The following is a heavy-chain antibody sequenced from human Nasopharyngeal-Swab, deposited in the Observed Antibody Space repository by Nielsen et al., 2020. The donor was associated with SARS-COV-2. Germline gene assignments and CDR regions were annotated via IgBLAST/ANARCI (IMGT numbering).Heavy chain of an antibody. J-gene: IGHJ3*02. D-gene: IGHD3-3*01. CDR2: IYYSGST. CDR3: ARGDKAEITIFGVVIISAAFDI. Sequence: RQPPGKGLEWIGSIYYSGSTYYNPSLKSRVTISVDTSKNQFSLKLSSVTAADTAVYYCARGDKAEITIFGVVIISAAFDIWGQGTMVTVSS. V-gene: IGHV4-39*07.